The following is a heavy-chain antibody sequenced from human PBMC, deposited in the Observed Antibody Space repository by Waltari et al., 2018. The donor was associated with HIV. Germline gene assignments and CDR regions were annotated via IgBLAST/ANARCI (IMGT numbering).Heavy chain of an antibody. J-gene: IGHJ3*02. V-gene: IGHV1-46*03. Sequence: QVQQVQSGAVVQKPGISVKVSCKASGYTFIDNYLHWVRQAPGQGLEWMRVVNPGSGNTNYAQKFQGRLTMTRDTSTSTVYMELSSLRSEDTAIYYCARQWWSEGAFDIWGQGTTVTVSS. CDR2: VNPGSGNT. CDR1: GYTFIDNY. D-gene: IGHD2-15*01. CDR3: ARQWWSEGAFDI.